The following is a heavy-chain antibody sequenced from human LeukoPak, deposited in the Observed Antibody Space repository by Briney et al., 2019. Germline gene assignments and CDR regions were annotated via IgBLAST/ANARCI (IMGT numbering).Heavy chain of an antibody. CDR3: AREGRLSPYYYYMDV. D-gene: IGHD3-16*01. CDR2: ISYDGSNK. V-gene: IGHV3-30*03. J-gene: IGHJ6*03. Sequence: GGSLRLSCAVSGFTFSSDWMIWVRQAPGKGLEWVAVISYDGSNKYYADSVKGRFTISRDNSKNTLYLQMNSLRAEDTAVYYCAREGRLSPYYYYMDVWGKGTTVTVSS. CDR1: GFTFSSDW.